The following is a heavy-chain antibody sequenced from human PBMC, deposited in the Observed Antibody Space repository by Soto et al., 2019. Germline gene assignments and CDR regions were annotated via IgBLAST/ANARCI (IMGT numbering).Heavy chain of an antibody. J-gene: IGHJ4*02. CDR2: ISYDESNK. D-gene: IGHD6-19*01. Sequence: QVQLVESGGGVVQPGRSLRLSCAGSGFFFGREAMHWVRQSPGKGLEWVAAISYDESNKAYAESVRGRFTISRDNSKNTLYLQILSLRAEDSAVYYCARDYSSGWCLDSWGQGTLVTVSS. CDR1: GFFFGREA. CDR3: ARDYSSGWCLDS. V-gene: IGHV3-30-3*01.